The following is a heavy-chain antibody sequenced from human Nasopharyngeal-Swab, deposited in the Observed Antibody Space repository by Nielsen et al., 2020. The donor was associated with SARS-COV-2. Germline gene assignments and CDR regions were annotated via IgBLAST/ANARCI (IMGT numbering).Heavy chain of an antibody. D-gene: IGHD6-13*01. CDR3: ARGIAAAGTLDY. V-gene: IGHV1-3*01. CDR1: GYTFTSYA. CDR2: INAGNGNT. Sequence: ASVKVSCKDSGYTFTSYAMHWVRQAPGQRLEWMGWINAGNGNTKYSQKFQGRVTITRDTSASTAYMELSSLRSEDTAVYYCARGIAAAGTLDYWGQGTLVTVSS. J-gene: IGHJ4*02.